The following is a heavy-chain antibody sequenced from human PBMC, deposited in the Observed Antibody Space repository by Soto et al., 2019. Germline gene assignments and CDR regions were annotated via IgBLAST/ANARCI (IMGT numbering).Heavy chain of an antibody. Sequence: QVLLVESGGGVVQPGRSLRLSCAASRFTFSNFAIHWVRQAPGKGLEWVALISYDGSNKYYADSVKGRFIISRDNSKNTLYLQMNSLRAEDTAIYYCAKALGGTGYGMDVWGQGTTVTVSS. CDR1: RFTFSNFA. CDR3: AKALGGTGYGMDV. V-gene: IGHV3-30*18. CDR2: ISYDGSNK. J-gene: IGHJ6*02. D-gene: IGHD1-26*01.